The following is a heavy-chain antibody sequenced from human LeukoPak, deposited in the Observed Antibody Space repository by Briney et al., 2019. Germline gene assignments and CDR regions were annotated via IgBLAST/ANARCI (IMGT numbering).Heavy chain of an antibody. D-gene: IGHD3-3*01. Sequence: KTSETLSLTCAVYGGSFSGYYWSWIRQPPGKGLEWIGEINHSGSTNYNPSLKSRVTISVDTSKNQFSLKLSSVTAADTAVYYCARGLRFLEPRAFDIWGQGTMVTVSS. CDR3: ARGLRFLEPRAFDI. CDR1: GGSFSGYY. CDR2: INHSGST. V-gene: IGHV4-34*01. J-gene: IGHJ3*02.